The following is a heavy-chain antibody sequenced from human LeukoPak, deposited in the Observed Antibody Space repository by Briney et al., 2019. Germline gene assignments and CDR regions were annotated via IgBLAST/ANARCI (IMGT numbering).Heavy chain of an antibody. CDR2: IYYSGST. CDR1: GGSISSSSYY. CDR3: ARRKAYVAARPGGWFDP. Sequence: SETLSLTCTASGGSISSSSYYWGWIRQPPGKGLEWIGSIYYSGSTYYNPSLKSRVTISVDTSKNQFSLKLSSVTAADTAVYYCARRKAYVAARPGGWFDPWGQGTLVTVSS. V-gene: IGHV4-39*01. J-gene: IGHJ5*02. D-gene: IGHD6-6*01.